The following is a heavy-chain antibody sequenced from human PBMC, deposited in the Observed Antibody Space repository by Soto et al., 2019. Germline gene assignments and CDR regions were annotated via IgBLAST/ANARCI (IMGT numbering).Heavy chain of an antibody. V-gene: IGHV1-18*01. CDR1: GYSFTTLG. J-gene: IGHJ5*02. D-gene: IGHD2-8*01. CDR2: ISTNNGNT. CDR3: ARDRGYCGIDVCSPNWLDP. Sequence: ASVKVSCKTTGYSFTTLGIGWVRQAPGQGPEWMGWISTNNGNTNYAQKFQGRVTMTTDTSTSTAYMELKSLRSDDTAVYFCARDRGYCGIDVCSPNWLDPWGQGTLVTVSS.